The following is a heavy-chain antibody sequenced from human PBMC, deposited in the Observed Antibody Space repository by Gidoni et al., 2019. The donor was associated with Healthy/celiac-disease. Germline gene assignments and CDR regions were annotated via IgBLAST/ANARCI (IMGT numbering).Heavy chain of an antibody. CDR3: TTVVEDIVVVPAAIRLTGTTKGY. D-gene: IGHD2-2*02. J-gene: IGHJ4*02. CDR2: IKSKTDGGTT. CDR1: GFPFSTAW. Sequence: EVQLVESGGGLVKPGGSLRLSCAASGFPFSTAWMSWFRPAPGKGLEWVGRIKSKTDGGTTDYAAPVKGRFTISRDDSKNTLYLQMNSLKTEDTAVYYCTTVVEDIVVVPAAIRLTGTTKGYWGQGTLVTVSS. V-gene: IGHV3-15*01.